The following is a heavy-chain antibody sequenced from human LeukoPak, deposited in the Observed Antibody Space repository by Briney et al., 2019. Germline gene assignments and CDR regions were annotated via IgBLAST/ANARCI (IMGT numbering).Heavy chain of an antibody. CDR1: GYTFTSCD. Sequence: GASVKVSCKTSGYTFTSCDITWVRQAPGQGLEWMGYISTYNYNTHHSQKFQGRVFMSTDSSSGTAYMDLQSLTSDDTAVYYCARHMREFWSRRQPGDAFDIWGQGTMVTVSS. D-gene: IGHD3-3*01. J-gene: IGHJ3*02. CDR3: ARHMREFWSRRQPGDAFDI. CDR2: ISTYNYNT. V-gene: IGHV1-18*01.